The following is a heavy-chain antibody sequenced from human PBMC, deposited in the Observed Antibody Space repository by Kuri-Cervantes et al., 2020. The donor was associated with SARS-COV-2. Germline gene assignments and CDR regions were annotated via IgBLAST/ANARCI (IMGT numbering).Heavy chain of an antibody. CDR1: GGSIGSGSYY. Sequence: SETLSLTCTVSGGSIGSGSYYWSWIRQPAGKGLEWIGRIYTSGSTNYNPSLKSRVTISVDTSKNQFSLKLSSVTAADTAVYYCARVAAGYFDYWGQGTLVTVSS. V-gene: IGHV4-61*02. D-gene: IGHD6-25*01. J-gene: IGHJ4*02. CDR3: ARVAAGYFDY. CDR2: IYTSGST.